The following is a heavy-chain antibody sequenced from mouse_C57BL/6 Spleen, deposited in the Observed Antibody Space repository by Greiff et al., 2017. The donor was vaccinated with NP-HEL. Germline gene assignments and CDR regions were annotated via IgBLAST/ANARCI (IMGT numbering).Heavy chain of an antibody. J-gene: IGHJ2*01. CDR2: IDPETGGT. CDR3: TRCSDYDRGDYFDY. D-gene: IGHD2-4*01. CDR1: GYTFTDYE. V-gene: IGHV1-15*01. Sequence: QVQLQQSGAELVRPGASVTLSCKASGYTFTDYEMHWVKQTPVHGLEWIGAIDPETGGTAYTQKFKGKAILTADKSSSTAYMELRSLTSEDSAVYYCTRCSDYDRGDYFDYWGQGTTLTVSS.